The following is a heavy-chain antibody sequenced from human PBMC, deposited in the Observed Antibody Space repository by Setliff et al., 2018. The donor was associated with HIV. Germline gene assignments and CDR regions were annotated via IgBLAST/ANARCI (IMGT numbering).Heavy chain of an antibody. J-gene: IGHJ4*02. D-gene: IGHD1-26*01. V-gene: IGHV5-51*01. CDR3: ARHGGGASAFDY. CDR1: GYSFTSYW. CDR2: IYPGDSEI. Sequence: PGESLKISCKGSGYSFTSYWIVWARQMPGKGLEWMGIIYPGDSEINYSPSFQGQVSFSADKSINTAYLHWSSLKASDTAIYYCARHGGGASAFDYWGQGTLVTVSS.